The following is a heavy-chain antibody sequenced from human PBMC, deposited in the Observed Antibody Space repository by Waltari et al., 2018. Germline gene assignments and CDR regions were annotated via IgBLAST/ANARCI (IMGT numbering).Heavy chain of an antibody. CDR3: TKGPDYGDRLDYIDY. CDR1: AFTFSDHW. CDR2: IKKDGSKK. J-gene: IGHJ4*02. D-gene: IGHD4-17*01. Sequence: EVQLVESGGGLVQPGGSLGLSCGTSAFTFSDHWMSWVRQAPGKGLEWVAYIKKDGSKKYYADSVKGRFTISRDNAKNSLYLQMNSLRDEDTAVFYCTKGPDYGDRLDYIDYWGQGILVTVSS. V-gene: IGHV3-7*01.